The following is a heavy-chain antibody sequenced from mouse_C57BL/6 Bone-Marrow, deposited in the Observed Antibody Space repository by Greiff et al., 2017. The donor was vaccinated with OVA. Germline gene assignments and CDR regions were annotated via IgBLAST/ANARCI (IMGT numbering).Heavy chain of an antibody. Sequence: EVQLQQSGPELVKPGASVKISCKASGYSFTGYYMNWVKQSPEKSLEWIGEINPSTGGTTYNQKFKAKATLTVDKSSSTAYMQHKSLTSEDSAVYYCARRAYYDLYYYAMDYWGQGTSVTVSS. CDR2: INPSTGGT. CDR1: GYSFTGYY. J-gene: IGHJ4*01. D-gene: IGHD2-10*01. CDR3: ARRAYYDLYYYAMDY. V-gene: IGHV1-42*01.